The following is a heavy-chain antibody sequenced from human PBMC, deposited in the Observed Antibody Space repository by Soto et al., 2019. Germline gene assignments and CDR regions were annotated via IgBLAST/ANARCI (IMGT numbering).Heavy chain of an antibody. CDR1: GYTVTSYA. V-gene: IGHV1-3*01. CDR3: ARDSPPSDY. CDR2: INAGNGNR. Sequence: QVQLVQSGAEVKKRGASVKVSCKASGYTVTSYAMHWVRQAPGQRLEWMGWINAGNGNRKYSQKFQGRVTITRDTSASIAYMELSSLRSEDTAVYYCARDSPPSDYWGQGTLVTVSS. J-gene: IGHJ4*02.